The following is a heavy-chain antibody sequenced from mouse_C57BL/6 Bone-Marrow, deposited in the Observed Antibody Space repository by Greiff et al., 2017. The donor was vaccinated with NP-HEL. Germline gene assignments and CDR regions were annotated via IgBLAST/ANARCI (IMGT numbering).Heavy chain of an antibody. Sequence: QVQLQQSGAELVRPGTSVKVSCKASGYAFTNYLIAWVKQRPGQGLEWIGVINPGSGGTNYNEKFKGKATLTADKSSSTAYLQLSSLTSEDSAVYFCARGYYYGSSYLFAYWGQGTLVTVSA. J-gene: IGHJ3*01. CDR1: GYAFTNYL. V-gene: IGHV1-54*01. D-gene: IGHD1-1*01. CDR2: INPGSGGT. CDR3: ARGYYYGSSYLFAY.